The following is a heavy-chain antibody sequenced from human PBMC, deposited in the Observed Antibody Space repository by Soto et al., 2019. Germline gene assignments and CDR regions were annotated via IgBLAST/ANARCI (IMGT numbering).Heavy chain of an antibody. J-gene: IGHJ4*02. CDR2: ISSSSSTI. Sequence: GSLRLSCAASGFTFSSYSMNWVRQAPGKGLEWVSYISSSSSTIYYADSVKGRFTISRDNAKNSLYLQMNSLRAEDTAVYYCARAEYSNYAPLSCFDYWGQGTLVTVSS. V-gene: IGHV3-48*01. D-gene: IGHD4-4*01. CDR3: ARAEYSNYAPLSCFDY. CDR1: GFTFSSYS.